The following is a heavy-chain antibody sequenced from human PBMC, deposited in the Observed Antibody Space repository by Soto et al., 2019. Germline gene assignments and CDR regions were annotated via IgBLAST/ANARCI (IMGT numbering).Heavy chain of an antibody. CDR3: AAGDSSGYYGG. D-gene: IGHD3-22*01. Sequence: SVKVSCKASGFIFTSFGVQWVRQARGQRLEWIGWITVGTGNTNYAQKFQEGVTITRDMSTSTAYMELSSLRSEDTAVYYCAAGDSSGYYGGWGQGTQVTVSS. CDR2: ITVGTGNT. CDR1: GFIFTSFG. V-gene: IGHV1-58*01. J-gene: IGHJ4*02.